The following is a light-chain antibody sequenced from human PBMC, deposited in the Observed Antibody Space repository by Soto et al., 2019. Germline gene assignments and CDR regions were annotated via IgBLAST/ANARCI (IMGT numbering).Light chain of an antibody. CDR2: AAS. CDR3: QQYCTSPWT. CDR1: QSVSSDY. V-gene: IGKV3-20*01. J-gene: IGKJ1*01. Sequence: EIVLKQSPGTLSLSPGERATLSCWASQSVSSDYLAWYQQKPGQAPRLLIYAASSRATGIPDRFSGGGSRTDFTLTINRLEPEDFSVYYCQQYCTSPWTCGQVTKVDIK.